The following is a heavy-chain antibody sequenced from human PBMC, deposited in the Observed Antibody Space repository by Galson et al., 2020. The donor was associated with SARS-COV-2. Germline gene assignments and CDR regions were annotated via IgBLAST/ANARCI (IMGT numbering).Heavy chain of an antibody. CDR2: VLSTGST. CDR3: ARRGDTVAWFY. Sequence: SEPLSLTCSVSGGPIKSRSYYWGWIRQPPGKGLEWIASVLSTGSTAYNPSLKSRVTISVDTSKNQLSLRVTSVTAADAAVYYCARRGDTVAWFYWGQGALVTVSS. CDR1: GGPIKSRSYY. V-gene: IGHV4-39*01. J-gene: IGHJ4*02. D-gene: IGHD3-3*01.